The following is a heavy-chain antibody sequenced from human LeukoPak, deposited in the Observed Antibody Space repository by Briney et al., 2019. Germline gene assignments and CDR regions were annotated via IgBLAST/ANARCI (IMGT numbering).Heavy chain of an antibody. CDR3: AREGAYCSGTDCFATTVDA. D-gene: IGHD2-2*01. CDR2: VDLGGRP. Sequence: SETLSLTCNVSGYSISSGDYYWTWIRQPAGKGLEWIGRVDLGGRPIIKKTIISRVTVSVDPSRNQFSLSLTSVTAADTATYYCAREGAYCSGTDCFATTVDAWGPGALVTVSS. V-gene: IGHV4-61*02. J-gene: IGHJ5*02. CDR1: GYSISSGDYY.